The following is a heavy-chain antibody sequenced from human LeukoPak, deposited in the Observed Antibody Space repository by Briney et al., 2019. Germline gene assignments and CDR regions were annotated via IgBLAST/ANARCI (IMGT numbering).Heavy chain of an antibody. CDR1: GFTVSSNY. CDR3: ARGDPHADL. V-gene: IGHV3-53*01. CDR2: IYSGGST. J-gene: IGHJ5*02. Sequence: GGSLRLSCAASGFTVSSNYMSWVRQAPGKGLEWVSVIYSGGSTYYADSVKGRFTISRDSARTSLYLQMNSLRVEDTGVYFCARGDPHADLWGQGTLVTVFS.